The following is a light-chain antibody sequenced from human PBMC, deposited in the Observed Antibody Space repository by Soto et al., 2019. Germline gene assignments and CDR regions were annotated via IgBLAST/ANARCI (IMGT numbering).Light chain of an antibody. CDR3: QQYGSPPPIT. V-gene: IGKV3-20*01. CDR2: GAS. J-gene: IGKJ5*01. CDR1: QSVTSSY. Sequence: EIVLMQSPGTLSLSPGERSTLSFSSSQSVTSSYLAWYQQKPGLAPRLLIYGASSRANGIPDRFSGSGSGTDFTLTISRLEPEDFAVYYCQQYGSPPPITFGQGTRLEIK.